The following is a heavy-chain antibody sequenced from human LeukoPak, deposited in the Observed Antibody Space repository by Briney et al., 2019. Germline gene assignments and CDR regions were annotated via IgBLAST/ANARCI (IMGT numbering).Heavy chain of an antibody. D-gene: IGHD3-22*01. V-gene: IGHV3-21*01. CDR1: GFTFSSYS. CDR3: ARKSGYYYDSSGLY. CDR2: ISSSSSYI. J-gene: IGHJ4*02. Sequence: GGSLRLSCAASGFTFSSYSMNWVRQAPGKGLEWVSSISSSSSYIYYTDSAKGRFTISRDNAKNSLYLQMNSLRAEDTAVYYCARKSGYYYDSSGLYWGQGTLVTVSS.